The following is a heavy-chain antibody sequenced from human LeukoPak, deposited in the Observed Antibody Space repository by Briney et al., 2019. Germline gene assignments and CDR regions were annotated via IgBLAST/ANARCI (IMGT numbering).Heavy chain of an antibody. CDR2: INPNSGGT. J-gene: IGHJ6*02. CDR1: GYTFTVYY. V-gene: IGHV1-2*02. CDR3: ARVPRGPSKPRDGMDV. Sequence: ASVTVSFTGSGYTFTVYYVHWVGQAPGQGGEGMGWINPNSGGTNYAQKFQGRLTMTRDTSISTAYMELSRLRSDDTAVYYCARVPRGPSKPRDGMDVWGQGTTVTVSS.